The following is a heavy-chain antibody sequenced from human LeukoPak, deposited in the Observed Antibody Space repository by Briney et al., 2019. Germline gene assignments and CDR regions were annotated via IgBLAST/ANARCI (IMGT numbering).Heavy chain of an antibody. CDR1: GFTFSISS. Sequence: GGSLRLSCVASGFTFSISSMIWVSQAPGKGLEWVSYISSGSSTIYYADSVKGRVNISRDNAKYSLFLQMNSLRAEDTAMYYCASGGLPWGQGTLVTVSS. CDR3: ASGGLP. CDR2: ISSGSSTI. D-gene: IGHD3-16*01. V-gene: IGHV3-48*01. J-gene: IGHJ5*02.